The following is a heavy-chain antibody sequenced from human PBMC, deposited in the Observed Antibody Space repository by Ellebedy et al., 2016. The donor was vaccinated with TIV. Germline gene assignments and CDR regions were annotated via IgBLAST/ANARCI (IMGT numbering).Heavy chain of an antibody. V-gene: IGHV4-39*07. J-gene: IGHJ4*02. CDR1: GGSISSSSYY. CDR2: IYYSGST. CDR3: ARGSV. Sequence: SETLSLTXTVSGGSISSSSYYWGWIRQPPGKGLEWIGSIYYSGSTYYNPSLKSRVTISVDTSKNQFSLKLSSVTAADTAVYYCARGSVWGQGTLVTVSS.